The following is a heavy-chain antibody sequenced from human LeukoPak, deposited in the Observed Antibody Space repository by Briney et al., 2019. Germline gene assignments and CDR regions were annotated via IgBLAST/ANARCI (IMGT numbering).Heavy chain of an antibody. Sequence: SETLSLTCTVSGGSISSGGYYWSWIRQPPGKGLEWIGYIYHSGSTYYNPSLKSRVTISVDRSKNQFSLKLSSVTAADTAVYYCARDRGPTGTIDYWGQGTLVTVSS. D-gene: IGHD1-7*01. V-gene: IGHV4-30-2*01. CDR1: GGSISSGGYY. CDR3: ARDRGPTGTIDY. J-gene: IGHJ4*02. CDR2: IYHSGST.